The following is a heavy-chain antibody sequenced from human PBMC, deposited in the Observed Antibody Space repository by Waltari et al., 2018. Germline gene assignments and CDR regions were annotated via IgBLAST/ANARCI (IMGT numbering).Heavy chain of an antibody. D-gene: IGHD3-16*02. CDR3: AHAMMPFGGVIGWGPPGTFPSNDYFYFDF. CDR1: GFSLTTSGVG. Sequence: QINLRESGPTLVKPTQTLTLTCSFSGFSLTTSGVGVGWIRQPPGKALEWLALIQWDSSRRYSSSLMNRLTITRDTSRHQVTLTLTNVDPVDTATYYCAHAMMPFGGVIGWGPPGTFPSNDYFYFDFWGQGTRVAVSS. CDR2: IQWDSSR. V-gene: IGHV2-5*02. J-gene: IGHJ4*02.